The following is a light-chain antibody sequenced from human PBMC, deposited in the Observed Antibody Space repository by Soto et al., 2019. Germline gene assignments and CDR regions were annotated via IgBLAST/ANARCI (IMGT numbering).Light chain of an antibody. CDR3: QQYKNWPPLT. J-gene: IGKJ4*01. CDR1: QSVSFH. Sequence: EIVMTQSPATLSVSPGETATLSCRASQSVSFHLAWYQQKPGQGPRLLIYGAFTRATGIPARFSGSGSGTDFSLTISSLLSEDFALYYCQQYKNWPPLTFGGGTKVEIK. CDR2: GAF. V-gene: IGKV3-15*01.